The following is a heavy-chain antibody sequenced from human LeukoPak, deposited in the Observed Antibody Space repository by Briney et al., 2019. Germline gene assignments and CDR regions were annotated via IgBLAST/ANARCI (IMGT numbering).Heavy chain of an antibody. V-gene: IGHV4-34*01. J-gene: IGHJ3*02. CDR1: GVSLSGYY. D-gene: IGHD6-19*01. Sequence: PSGTLSLTCAVYGVSLSGYYWSWIRQPPGKGLEWIGEINHSGSTNYNPSLKSRVTISVDTSKNQFSLKLSSVTAADTAVYYCARRAVAVAGTRAFDIWGQGTMVTVSS. CDR2: INHSGST. CDR3: ARRAVAVAGTRAFDI.